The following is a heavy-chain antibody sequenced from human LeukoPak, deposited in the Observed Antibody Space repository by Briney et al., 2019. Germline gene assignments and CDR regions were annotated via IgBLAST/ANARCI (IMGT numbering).Heavy chain of an antibody. CDR2: IWYDGSNK. CDR1: GFTFSSYG. V-gene: IGHV3-33*01. Sequence: GSLRLSCAASGFTFSSYGMHWVRQAPGKGLEWVAVIWYDGSNKYYADSVKGRFTISRDNSKNTLYLQMNSLRAEDTAVYYCARAYYDFWSGYYTGISGPVPYGMDVWGQGTTVTVSS. CDR3: ARAYYDFWSGYYTGISGPVPYGMDV. D-gene: IGHD3-3*01. J-gene: IGHJ6*02.